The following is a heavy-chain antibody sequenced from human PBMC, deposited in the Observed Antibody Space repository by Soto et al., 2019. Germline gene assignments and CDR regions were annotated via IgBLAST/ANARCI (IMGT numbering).Heavy chain of an antibody. D-gene: IGHD5-18*01. Sequence: KPSETLSLTCAVYGGSFSGYYWSWIRQPPGKGLEWIGEINHSGSTNYNPSLKSRVTISVDTSKNQFSLKLSSVTAADTAVYYCARGEGVYGYSYGWPDAFDIWGQGTMVT. CDR1: GGSFSGYY. CDR3: ARGEGVYGYSYGWPDAFDI. CDR2: INHSGST. V-gene: IGHV4-34*01. J-gene: IGHJ3*02.